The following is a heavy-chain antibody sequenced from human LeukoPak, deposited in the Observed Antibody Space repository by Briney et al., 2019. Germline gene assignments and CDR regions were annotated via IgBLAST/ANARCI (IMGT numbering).Heavy chain of an antibody. CDR2: IYYSGST. V-gene: IGHV4-39*07. Sequence: SETLSLTCTVSGGSISSSSYSWGWIRPPPGKGLEWIGSIYYSGSTYYNPSLKSRVTISVDTSKNHFSLKLSSVTAADTAVYYCAPGEQLIGSWFDPWGQGTLVTVSS. CDR3: APGEQLIGSWFDP. J-gene: IGHJ5*02. D-gene: IGHD6-6*01. CDR1: GGSISSSSYS.